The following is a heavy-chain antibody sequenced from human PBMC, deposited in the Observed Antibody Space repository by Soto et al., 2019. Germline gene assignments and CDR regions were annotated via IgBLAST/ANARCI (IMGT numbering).Heavy chain of an antibody. D-gene: IGHD6-13*01. J-gene: IGHJ6*02. Sequence: EVQLVESGGGLVKPGGSLRLSCAASGFTFSSYSMNWVRQAPGKGLEWVSSISSSSSYIYYADSVKGRFTISRDNAKNSLYLQMNSLRAEDTAVYYCARDASSSWYGVSYYGMDVWGQGTTVTVSS. CDR3: ARDASSSWYGVSYYGMDV. CDR2: ISSSSSYI. CDR1: GFTFSSYS. V-gene: IGHV3-21*01.